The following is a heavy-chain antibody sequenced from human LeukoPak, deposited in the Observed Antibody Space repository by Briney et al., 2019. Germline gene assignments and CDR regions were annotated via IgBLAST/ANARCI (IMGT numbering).Heavy chain of an antibody. D-gene: IGHD6-19*01. CDR2: IYSGGAT. Sequence: GGSLRLSCAASGFTVSSSNMGWVRQAPGKGLEWVSVIYSGGATYYPDSVKARFIISRDLSKNTLFLQMHDLRAEDTTVYYCAKIAVAYFDYWGQGTLVTVSS. J-gene: IGHJ4*02. V-gene: IGHV3-66*01. CDR3: AKIAVAYFDY. CDR1: GFTVSSSN.